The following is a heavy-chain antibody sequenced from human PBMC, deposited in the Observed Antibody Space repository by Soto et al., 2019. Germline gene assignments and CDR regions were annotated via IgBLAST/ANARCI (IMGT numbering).Heavy chain of an antibody. CDR3: ARGSVIIVVGGLDA. Sequence: QVHLVQSGAEVKKPGASVKVSCKAPGYIFSSFGISWVRQAPGQGLEWTGWISAHNGNTHYAQKLQDRVTMTTDKSTSMAYMELRSVRTDDTAVYYCARGSVIIVVGGLDAWGQGTTVSVSS. CDR2: ISAHNGNT. CDR1: GYIFSSFG. D-gene: IGHD3-22*01. J-gene: IGHJ6*02. V-gene: IGHV1-18*04.